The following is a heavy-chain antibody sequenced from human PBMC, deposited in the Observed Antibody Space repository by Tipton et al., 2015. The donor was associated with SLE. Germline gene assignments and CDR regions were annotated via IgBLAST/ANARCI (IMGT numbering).Heavy chain of an antibody. Sequence: TLSLTCTVSGDSMNDYYWNWIRQAPGKGLEWVGYIYTGGSTHYNPSLRSRVTISVDTSNNQFSLKLRSVSAADTAVYYCARDTAHYGSGDGAFDIWGQGTMVTVSS. D-gene: IGHD3-10*01. CDR1: GDSMNDYY. CDR3: ARDTAHYGSGDGAFDI. J-gene: IGHJ3*02. V-gene: IGHV4-4*08. CDR2: IYTGGST.